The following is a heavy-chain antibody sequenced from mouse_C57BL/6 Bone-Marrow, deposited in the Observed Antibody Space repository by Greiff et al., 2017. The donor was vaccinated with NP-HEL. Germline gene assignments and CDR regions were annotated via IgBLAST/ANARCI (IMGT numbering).Heavy chain of an antibody. D-gene: IGHD1-1*01. V-gene: IGHV7-3*01. CDR3: ARSYGSSYWYFDV. CDR1: GFTFTDYY. J-gene: IGHJ1*03. Sequence: EVKLMESGGGLVQPGGSLSLSCAASGFTFTDYYMSWVRQPPGKALEWLGFIRNKANGYTTEYSASVKGRFTISRDNSQSILYLQMNALRAEDSATYYCARSYGSSYWYFDVWGTGTTVTVSS. CDR2: IRNKANGYTT.